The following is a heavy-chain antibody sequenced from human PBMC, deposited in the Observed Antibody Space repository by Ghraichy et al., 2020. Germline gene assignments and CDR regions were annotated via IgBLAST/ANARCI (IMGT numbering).Heavy chain of an antibody. Sequence: SQTLSLTCAISGDSVSSNSAAWNWIRQSPSRGLEWLGRTYYRSKWYNDYAVSVKSRITINPDTSKNQFSLQLNSVTPEDTAVYYCARDHYDYVWGSYRTFDYWGQGTLVTVSS. D-gene: IGHD3-16*02. CDR2: TYYRSKWYN. V-gene: IGHV6-1*01. CDR1: GDSVSSNSAA. CDR3: ARDHYDYVWGSYRTFDY. J-gene: IGHJ4*02.